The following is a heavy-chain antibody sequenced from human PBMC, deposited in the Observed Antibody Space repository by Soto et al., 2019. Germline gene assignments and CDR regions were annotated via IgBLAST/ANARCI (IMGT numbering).Heavy chain of an antibody. V-gene: IGHV6-1*01. J-gene: IGHJ4*02. CDR2: TYYRSNWRH. CDR1: GDSVYSNTAA. Sequence: QTLSLTCAISGDSVYSNTAACNWIRSSPSRGLEWLGRTYYRSNWRHDYAVSVKSRITVNPDTSKNHFSLQLNSVTPDATAVYYCARGVAGSGFDLWGQGTLVTVSS. D-gene: IGHD6-19*01. CDR3: ARGVAGSGFDL.